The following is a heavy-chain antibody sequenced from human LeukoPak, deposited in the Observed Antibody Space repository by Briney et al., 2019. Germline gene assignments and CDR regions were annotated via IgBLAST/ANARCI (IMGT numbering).Heavy chain of an antibody. CDR2: ISSSGSTI. J-gene: IGHJ5*02. CDR1: GFIFSDYY. CDR3: ARNFYDSSGYYRIDP. Sequence: GGSLRLSCAASGFIFSDYYMDWVRQAPGKGLEWVSYISSSGSTISYAESVKGRFTVSRDNARNSVYLQMNSLRAEDTAVYYCARNFYDSSGYYRIDPWGQGTLVTVSS. D-gene: IGHD3-22*01. V-gene: IGHV3-11*01.